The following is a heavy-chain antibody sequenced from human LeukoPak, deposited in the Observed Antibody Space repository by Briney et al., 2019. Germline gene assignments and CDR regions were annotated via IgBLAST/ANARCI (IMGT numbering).Heavy chain of an antibody. CDR3: ARADCSSSTCYLRRSWFAP. Sequence: GGSLRLSCADSGVTLSNYDMNWGREAPGKGREWGSSISTSSRYRYYKDSVRGRFTISREDAKKSQYLEMNRLRAEDTAVYYCARADCSSSTCYLRRSWFAPWGQGPLVPVSS. V-gene: IGHV3-21*01. CDR2: ISTSSRYR. J-gene: IGHJ5*02. CDR1: GVTLSNYD. D-gene: IGHD2-2*01.